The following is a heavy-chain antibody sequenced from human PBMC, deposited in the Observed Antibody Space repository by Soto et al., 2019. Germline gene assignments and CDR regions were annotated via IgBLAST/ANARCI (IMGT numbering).Heavy chain of an antibody. CDR1: GFTVSSNY. CDR3: AREVVTPSYYYYGMGV. Sequence: EVQLVETGGGLIQPGGSLRLSCAASGFTVSSNYMSWVRQAPGKGLEWVSVIYSGGSTYYADSVKGRFTISRDNSKNTLYLQMNSLRAEDTAVYYCAREVVTPSYYYYGMGVWGQGTTVTVSS. V-gene: IGHV3-53*02. CDR2: IYSGGST. J-gene: IGHJ6*02. D-gene: IGHD2-15*01.